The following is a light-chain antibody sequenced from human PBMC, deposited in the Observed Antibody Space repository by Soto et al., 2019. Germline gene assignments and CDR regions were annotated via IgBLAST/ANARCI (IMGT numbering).Light chain of an antibody. CDR3: PSYAGSNTII. V-gene: IGLV2-8*01. CDR1: SSDVGVYNY. J-gene: IGLJ2*01. CDR2: EVT. Sequence: QSALTQPPSASGSPGQSVTISCTGTSSDVGVYNYVSWYQQHPGKVPKLMIYEVTKRPSGVPDRFSGSKSGNTASLTVSGLQAEDEADYYCPSYAGSNTIIFGGGTQLTVL.